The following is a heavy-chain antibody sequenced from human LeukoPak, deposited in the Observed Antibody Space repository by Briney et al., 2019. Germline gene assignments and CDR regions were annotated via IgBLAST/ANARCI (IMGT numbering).Heavy chain of an antibody. CDR3: AREDPLVAARGLDY. Sequence: SETLSLTCTVSGGSISSYFWSWIRQPAGKGLEWIGRIYASGNTNCNPSLKSRLTMSIDTSKNQFSLRLSSVTAADTAVYYCAREDPLVAARGLDYWGQGTLVTVSS. CDR2: IYASGNT. J-gene: IGHJ4*02. D-gene: IGHD2-15*01. CDR1: GGSISSYF. V-gene: IGHV4-4*07.